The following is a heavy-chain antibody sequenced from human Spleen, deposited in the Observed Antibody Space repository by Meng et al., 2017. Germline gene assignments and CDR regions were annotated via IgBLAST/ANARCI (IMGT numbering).Heavy chain of an antibody. CDR2: ISHRGNT. J-gene: IGHJ4*01. V-gene: IGHV4-61*08. Sequence: VQLEESGPGLVRPSGTLSLACSVSGGSVSSVGDFWSWIRQSPGKGLEWIGYISHRGNTNYNPSLKSRVTISVDPSKNQFSLMVSSVTAADTAVYYCASSGWYRGPNYFDYWGQGTLVTVSS. D-gene: IGHD6-19*01. CDR3: ASSGWYRGPNYFDY. CDR1: GGSVSSVGDF.